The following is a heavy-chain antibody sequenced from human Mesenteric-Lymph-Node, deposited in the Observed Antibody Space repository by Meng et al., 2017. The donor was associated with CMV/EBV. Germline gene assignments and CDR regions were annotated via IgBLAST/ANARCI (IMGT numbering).Heavy chain of an antibody. CDR1: GFTFGDYA. J-gene: IGHJ3*02. CDR3: ARDRRNDWNPYGAFDI. CDR2: ISSRSSYT. Sequence: GGSLRLSCTASGFTFGDYAMSWVRQAPGKGLEWVSSISSRSSYTYYEDSMKGRFTTSRDNAKNSLYLQMNSLRAEDTAVYYCARDRRNDWNPYGAFDIWGQGTMVTVSS. D-gene: IGHD1-1*01. V-gene: IGHV3-21*01.